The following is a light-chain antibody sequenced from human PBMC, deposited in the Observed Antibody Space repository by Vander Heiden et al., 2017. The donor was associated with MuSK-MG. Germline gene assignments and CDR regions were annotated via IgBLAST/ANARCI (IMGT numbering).Light chain of an antibody. V-gene: IGLV2-14*01. CDR1: SSDVGGYHY. CDR2: DVN. Sequence: QSALTQPASVSGSPGPSIAISCTGTSSDVGGYHYVSWYQQHPANASILMIYDVNSRTAVADDSFSGSKAGTTASLTISGREAEDDADYYCSSDTNSSTLVFGTGTTVTVL. J-gene: IGLJ1*01. CDR3: SSDTNSSTLV.